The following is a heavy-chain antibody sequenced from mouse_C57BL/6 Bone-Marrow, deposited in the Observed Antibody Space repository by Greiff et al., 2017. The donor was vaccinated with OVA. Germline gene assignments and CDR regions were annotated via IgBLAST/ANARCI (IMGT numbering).Heavy chain of an antibody. CDR2: IWSGGST. J-gene: IGHJ4*01. D-gene: IGHD1-1*01. CDR1: GFSLTSYG. Sequence: QVQLKESGPGLVQPSQSLSITCTVSGFSLTSYGVHWVRQSPGKGLEWLGVIWSGGSTDYNAAFISRLSISKDNSKSQVFFKMNSLQADDTTIYSCARNYYYGDNYAMNYWGQGTSVTVSS. V-gene: IGHV2-2*01. CDR3: ARNYYYGDNYAMNY.